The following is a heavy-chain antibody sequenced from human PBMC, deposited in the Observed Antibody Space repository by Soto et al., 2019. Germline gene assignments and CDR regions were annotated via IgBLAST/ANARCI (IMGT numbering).Heavy chain of an antibody. Sequence: PGGSLRLSCVGSGFTFSTYSINWVRQAPGKGLEWVSSISSRSDIYYADSVKGRFTISRDNAKNTLYLQMNSLRAEDTAVYYCAREGGYSYGFGYYYYGMDVWGQGTTVTVSS. CDR1: GFTFSTYS. CDR3: AREGGYSYGFGYYYYGMDV. D-gene: IGHD5-18*01. CDR2: ISSRSDI. J-gene: IGHJ6*02. V-gene: IGHV3-21*01.